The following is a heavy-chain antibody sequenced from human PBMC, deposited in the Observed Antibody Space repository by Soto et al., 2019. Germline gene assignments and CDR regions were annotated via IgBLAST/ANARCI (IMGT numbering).Heavy chain of an antibody. Sequence: GGSLTLSCAASGFTFSSYAMSWVRQAPGKGLGWVSAISGSGGSTYYADYVKGRFTISRDNSKNTLYLQMNRLRAEDTAVYYCAKDWSIAAHPDFNDYYYGMDVWGQGTTVTVSS. J-gene: IGHJ6*02. CDR1: GFTFSSYA. CDR2: ISGSGGST. D-gene: IGHD6-6*01. CDR3: AKDWSIAAHPDFNDYYYGMDV. V-gene: IGHV3-23*01.